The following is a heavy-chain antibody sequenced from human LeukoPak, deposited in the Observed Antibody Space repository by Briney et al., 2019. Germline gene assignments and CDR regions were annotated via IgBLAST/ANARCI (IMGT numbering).Heavy chain of an antibody. Sequence: GESLKISCKGSGYSFTNYWIGWVRQMPGKGLEWMGIIYPGDSVRYSPPFQGQVTISADKSISTAYLQCSSLKASDTAMYYCARGRGRQATDAFDIWGQGTMVTVSS. V-gene: IGHV5-51*01. CDR3: ARGRGRQATDAFDI. CDR1: GYSFTNYW. J-gene: IGHJ3*02. CDR2: IYPGDSV. D-gene: IGHD3-16*01.